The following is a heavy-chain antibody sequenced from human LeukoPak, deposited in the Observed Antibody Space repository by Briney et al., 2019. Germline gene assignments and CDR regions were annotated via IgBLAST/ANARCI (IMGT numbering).Heavy chain of an antibody. CDR3: ARLRYYYYLDV. V-gene: IGHV4-4*09. J-gene: IGHJ6*03. Sequence: PSETLSLTCTVSGRSISSHYWSWLRQPPGKGLEWFGYIYTSGSPNHNPSLKSRVTISVYTSKKQCSLKLGSVTAADTAVYYCARLRYYYYLDVWGKGTLVTVSS. CDR2: IYTSGSP. CDR1: GRSISSHY.